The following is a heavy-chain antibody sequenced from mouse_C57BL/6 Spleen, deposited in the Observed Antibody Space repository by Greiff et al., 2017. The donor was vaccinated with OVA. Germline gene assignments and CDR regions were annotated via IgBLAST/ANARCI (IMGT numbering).Heavy chain of an antibody. J-gene: IGHJ2*01. CDR1: GYTFTSYW. CDR2: IDPSDSET. D-gene: IGHD1-1*01. CDR3: ARRYCGSSYYMDY. V-gene: IGHV1-52*01. Sequence: QVQLKQPGAELVGPGSSVKLSCKASGYTFTSYWMHWVKQRPIQGLEWIGNIDPSDSETHYNQKFKDKATLTVDKSTSTAYMQLSSLPSEDTAVYYCARRYCGSSYYMDYWGQGTTLTGSS.